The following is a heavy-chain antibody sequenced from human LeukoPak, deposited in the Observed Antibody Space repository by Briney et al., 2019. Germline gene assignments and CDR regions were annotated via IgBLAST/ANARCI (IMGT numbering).Heavy chain of an antibody. CDR3: AREATYCYGSGSYSRRYYFDY. CDR1: GFTVSSNY. D-gene: IGHD3-10*01. J-gene: IGHJ4*02. Sequence: GGSLRLSCAASGFTVSSNYMSWVRQAPGKGLEWVSVIYSGGSTYYADSVKGRFTISRDNAKNSLYLQMNSLRAEDTAVYYCAREATYCYGSGSYSRRYYFDYWGQGTLVTVSS. V-gene: IGHV3-53*01. CDR2: IYSGGST.